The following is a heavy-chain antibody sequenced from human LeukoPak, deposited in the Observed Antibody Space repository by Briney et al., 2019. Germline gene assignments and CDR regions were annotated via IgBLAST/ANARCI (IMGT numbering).Heavy chain of an antibody. V-gene: IGHV1-18*01. Sequence: ASVKASCKASGYTFTSYGISWVRQAPGQGLEWMGWISAYNGNTNYAQKLQGRVTMTTDTSTSTAYMELRSLRSDDTAVYYCARVSLPLGAGEYYHYMDVWGKGTTVTVSS. CDR3: ARVSLPLGAGEYYHYMDV. J-gene: IGHJ6*03. CDR1: GYTFTSYG. CDR2: ISAYNGNT. D-gene: IGHD3-10*01.